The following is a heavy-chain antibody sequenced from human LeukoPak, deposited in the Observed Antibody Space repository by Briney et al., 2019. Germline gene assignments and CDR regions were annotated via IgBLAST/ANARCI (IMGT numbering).Heavy chain of an antibody. CDR3: AKDTDYYAGLDA. V-gene: IGHV3-9*01. J-gene: IGHJ6*02. D-gene: IGHD3-10*01. CDR1: GLIFSDAW. Sequence: GGSLRLSCAASGLIFSDAWMGWVRQAPGKGLEWVAGISWNSGSKGYADSVKGRFTISRDNAKYALYLEMSSLRTEDTALYYCAKDTDYYAGLDAWGQGTTVTVSS. CDR2: ISWNSGSK.